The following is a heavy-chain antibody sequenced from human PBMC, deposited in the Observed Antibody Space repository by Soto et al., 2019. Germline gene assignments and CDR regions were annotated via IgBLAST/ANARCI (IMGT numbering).Heavy chain of an antibody. CDR2: ISYDGSDK. CDR3: VGGYYYYYYSLDV. Sequence: PGGSLRLSCAASEFTFSSYGMHWVRQAPGKGLEWVTVISYDGSDKYYADSVKGRFTISRDNSKNTLYLQMNSLRAEDTAVYYCVGGYYYYYYSLDVWGQGTTVTVSS. V-gene: IGHV3-30*03. CDR1: EFTFSSYG. J-gene: IGHJ6*02.